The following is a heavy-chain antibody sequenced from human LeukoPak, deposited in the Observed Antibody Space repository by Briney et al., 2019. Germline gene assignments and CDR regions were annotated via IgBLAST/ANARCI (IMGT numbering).Heavy chain of an antibody. CDR1: GYTLTELS. V-gene: IGHV1-24*01. J-gene: IGHJ6*02. Sequence: ASVKVSCKVSGYTLTELSMHWVRQAPGNGLEWMGGFDPEDGETIYAQKFQGRVTMTEDTSTDTAYMELSSLRSEDTAVYYCATDFIAAAGRRYYYYYGMDVWGQGTTVTVSS. D-gene: IGHD6-13*01. CDR2: FDPEDGET. CDR3: ATDFIAAAGRRYYYYYGMDV.